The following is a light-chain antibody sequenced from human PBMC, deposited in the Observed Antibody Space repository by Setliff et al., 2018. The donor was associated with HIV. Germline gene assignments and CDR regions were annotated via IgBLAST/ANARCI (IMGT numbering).Light chain of an antibody. CDR2: ENN. CDR3: QSYDSSVDG. V-gene: IGLV6-57*01. CDR1: SGSIASNY. J-gene: IGLJ1*01. Sequence: NFMLTQPHSVSESPGKTVTISCTCSSGSIASNYVQWYQQRPGSSPTTVIYENNQRPSGVPHRFSGSIDSSSNSASLTISGLKTEDEADYYCQSYDSSVDGFGTGTKVTVL.